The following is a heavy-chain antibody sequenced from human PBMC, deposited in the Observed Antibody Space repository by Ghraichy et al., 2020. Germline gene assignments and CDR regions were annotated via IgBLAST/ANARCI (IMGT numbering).Heavy chain of an antibody. CDR3: ARSSYYDFWSGIYYYYGMDV. J-gene: IGHJ6*02. Sequence: GESLNISCAASGFTFSDHYMDWVRQAPGKGLEWVGRTRNKANSYTTEYAASVKGRFTISRDDSKNSLYLQMNSLKTEDTAVYYCARSSYYDFWSGIYYYYGMDVWGQGTTVTVSS. CDR1: GFTFSDHY. CDR2: TRNKANSYTT. D-gene: IGHD3-3*01. V-gene: IGHV3-72*01.